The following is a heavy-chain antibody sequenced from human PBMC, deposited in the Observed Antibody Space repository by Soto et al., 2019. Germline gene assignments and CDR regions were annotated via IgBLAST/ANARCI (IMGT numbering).Heavy chain of an antibody. CDR3: AKRPLEYCSGGSCWFDY. Sequence: GGSLRLSCAASGFTFSSYAMSWVRQAPGKGLEWVSAISGSGGSTYYADSVKGRFTISRDNSKNTLYLQMNSLRAEDTAVYYCAKRPLEYCSGGSCWFDYWGQGTLVTVSS. CDR1: GFTFSSYA. V-gene: IGHV3-23*01. CDR2: ISGSGGST. J-gene: IGHJ4*02. D-gene: IGHD2-15*01.